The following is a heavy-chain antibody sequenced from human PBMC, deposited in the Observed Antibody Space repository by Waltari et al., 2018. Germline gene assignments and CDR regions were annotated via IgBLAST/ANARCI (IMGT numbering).Heavy chain of an antibody. J-gene: IGHJ6*03. Sequence: QVQLQQWGAGLLKSSETLSLTCAVYGGSFSGYYWSWIRQPPGKGLEWSGEINHSGSTNYNPSLTSRVTISVDTSKKQFSLKLSSVTAADSAVYFCARKVTETYYYYYYMDVWGKGTTVAIPS. CDR3: ARKVTETYYYYYYMDV. CDR1: GGSFSGYY. V-gene: IGHV4-34*01. D-gene: IGHD1-20*01. CDR2: INHSGST.